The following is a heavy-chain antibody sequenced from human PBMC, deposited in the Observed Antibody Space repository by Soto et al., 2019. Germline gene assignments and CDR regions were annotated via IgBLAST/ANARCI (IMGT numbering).Heavy chain of an antibody. CDR3: TTDRRGTNWGSVDAFDI. CDR2: IKSKTDGGTT. CDR1: GFTFSNAW. J-gene: IGHJ3*02. V-gene: IGHV3-15*01. Sequence: GGSLRLSCAASGFTFSNAWMSWVRQAPGKGLEWVGRIKSKTDGGTTDYAAPVKGRFTISRDDSKNTLYLQMNSLKTEDTAVYYCTTDRRGTNWGSVDAFDIWGQGTMVTVSS. D-gene: IGHD7-27*01.